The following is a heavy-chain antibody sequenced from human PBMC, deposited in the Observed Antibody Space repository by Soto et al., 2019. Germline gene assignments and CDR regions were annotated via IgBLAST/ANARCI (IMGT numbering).Heavy chain of an antibody. V-gene: IGHV4-59*11. D-gene: IGHD3-22*01. Sequence: PSETLSLTCTVSGGSISSHYWGWIRQPPGKGLEWIGYISYTGNTNYNPSLKSRVTLSLDPSKNQFSLKLSSVTAADTAVYYCARESRGYYDSSGFSSVLDYWGQGTLVTVSS. J-gene: IGHJ4*02. CDR3: ARESRGYYDSSGFSSVLDY. CDR2: ISYTGNT. CDR1: GGSISSHY.